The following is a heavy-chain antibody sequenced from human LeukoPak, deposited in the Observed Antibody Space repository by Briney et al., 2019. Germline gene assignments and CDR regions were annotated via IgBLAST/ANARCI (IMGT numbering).Heavy chain of an antibody. CDR2: IRFCGSKK. CDR3: AKALEYASSSGGDY. Sequence: GGSLSLSCAASGFTFSGFGMHWVRQAPGKGGEGGAFIRFCGSKKYYADSVKGRFIICKVHSTNTLYLQMNSLRSHDTAVLYCAKALEYASSSGGDYWGQRTLFTASS. J-gene: IGHJ4*02. V-gene: IGHV3-30*02. CDR1: GFTFSGFG. D-gene: IGHD6-6*01.